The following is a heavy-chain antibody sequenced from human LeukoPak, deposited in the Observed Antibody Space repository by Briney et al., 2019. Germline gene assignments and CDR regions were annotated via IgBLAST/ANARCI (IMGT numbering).Heavy chain of an antibody. Sequence: GGSLRLSCAASGFTFSTYAMTWLRQAPGKGLEWVSALSASGFNTYYADSVKGRFTISRDNFKNMLYLQMNSLRAEDTAVYYCAKQLRIQLRTPDAFDIWGQGTMVTVSS. CDR1: GFTFSTYA. CDR2: LSASGFNT. V-gene: IGHV3-23*01. D-gene: IGHD5-18*01. J-gene: IGHJ3*02. CDR3: AKQLRIQLRTPDAFDI.